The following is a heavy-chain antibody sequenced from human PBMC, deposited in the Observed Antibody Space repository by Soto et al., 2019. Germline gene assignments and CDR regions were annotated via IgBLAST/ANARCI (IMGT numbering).Heavy chain of an antibody. J-gene: IGHJ3*02. D-gene: IGHD3-16*02. V-gene: IGHV3-66*01. Sequence: GGSLRLSCAASGFTVSSNYMSWVRQAPVKGLEWVSIIYPDGSTYYPASLRGTFTISRDNSKNTLFLQMNGLRAEDTAVYYCARVIVIPSVSDAFDIWGQGTMVTVSS. CDR1: GFTVSSNY. CDR2: IYPDGST. CDR3: ARVIVIPSVSDAFDI.